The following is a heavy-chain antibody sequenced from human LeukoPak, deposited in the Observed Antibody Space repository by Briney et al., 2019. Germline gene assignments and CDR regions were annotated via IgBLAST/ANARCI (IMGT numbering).Heavy chain of an antibody. Sequence: ASVKVSCKASGYTFTGYYMHWVRQAPGQGLEWMGWINPNSGGTNYAQKFQGRITMTRDTSINTAYMELSRLGSDDTAVYYCARVVPSSALFDPWGQGTLVTVSS. D-gene: IGHD3-22*01. V-gene: IGHV1-2*02. CDR1: GYTFTGYY. CDR2: INPNSGGT. CDR3: ARVVPSSALFDP. J-gene: IGHJ5*02.